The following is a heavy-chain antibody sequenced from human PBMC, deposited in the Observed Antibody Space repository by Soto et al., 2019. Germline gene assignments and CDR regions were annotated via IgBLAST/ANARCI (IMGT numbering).Heavy chain of an antibody. CDR1: DDSINSDKYY. J-gene: IGHJ3*02. CDR3: ARVERGTATTVVDAFDM. Sequence: SETLSLTCSVSDDSINSDKYYWGWIRQPPGKGLEWIGKIYYRGSAYFNPSLKTRVTISLDTSKSQFSLKMSSVTAADTALYYCARVERGTATTVVDAFDMWGPGAMVTVSS. V-gene: IGHV4-39*07. D-gene: IGHD1-1*01. CDR2: IYYRGSA.